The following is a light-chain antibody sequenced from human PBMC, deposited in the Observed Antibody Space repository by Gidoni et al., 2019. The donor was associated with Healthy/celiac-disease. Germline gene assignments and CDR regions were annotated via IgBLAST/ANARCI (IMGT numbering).Light chain of an antibody. CDR2: LGS. Sequence: DIVMTQSPLSLPVTPGEPASISCRSSQSILHSNGYNYLDWYLQKPGQSPQLLIYLGSNRAAGVPDRFSGSGAGTDFTLKISRVEAEDVGVYYCMQARQTPLTFGQGTKVEIK. J-gene: IGKJ1*01. CDR3: MQARQTPLT. V-gene: IGKV2-28*01. CDR1: QSILHSNGYNY.